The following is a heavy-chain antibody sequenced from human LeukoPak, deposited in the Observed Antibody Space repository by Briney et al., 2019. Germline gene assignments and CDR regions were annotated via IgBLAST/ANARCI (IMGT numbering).Heavy chain of an antibody. D-gene: IGHD3-10*01. J-gene: IGHJ4*02. V-gene: IGHV3-23*01. Sequence: GGSLRLSCAASGFTFSSYAMSWVRQAPGKGLEWVSAISGSGGSTYYADSVKGRFTISRDNSKNTLYLQMNSLRAADTAVYYCAKDFAPWYYGSGSFFDYWGQGTLVTVSS. CDR2: ISGSGGST. CDR3: AKDFAPWYYGSGSFFDY. CDR1: GFTFSSYA.